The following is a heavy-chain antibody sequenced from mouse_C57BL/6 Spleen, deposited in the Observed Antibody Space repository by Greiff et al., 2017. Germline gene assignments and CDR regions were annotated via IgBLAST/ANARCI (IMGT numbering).Heavy chain of an antibody. D-gene: IGHD4-1*01. CDR3: ARLWEYYCDY. V-gene: IGHV1-4*01. CDR1: GYTFTSYT. J-gene: IGHJ2*01. Sequence: VQLQQSGAELARPGASVTMSCKASGYTFTSYTMHWVKQRPGQGLEWIGYINPSSGYTKYNQKFKDKATLTADKSSSTAYMQLSSLTSEDSAVYYCARLWEYYCDYWGQGTTLTVSS. CDR2: INPSSGYT.